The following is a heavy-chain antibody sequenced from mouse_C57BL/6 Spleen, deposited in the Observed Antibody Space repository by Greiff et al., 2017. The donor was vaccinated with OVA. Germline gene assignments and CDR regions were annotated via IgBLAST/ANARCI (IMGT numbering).Heavy chain of an antibody. CDR3: ARVGDPYAMDY. CDR1: GFTFSSYT. J-gene: IGHJ4*01. CDR2: ISGGGGNT. V-gene: IGHV5-9*01. Sequence: EVKLMESGGGLVKPGGSLKLSCAASGFTFSSYTMSWVRQTPEKRLEWVATISGGGGNTYYPDSVKGRFTISRDNAKNTLYLQMSSLRSEDTALYYCARVGDPYAMDYWGQRTSVTVSS.